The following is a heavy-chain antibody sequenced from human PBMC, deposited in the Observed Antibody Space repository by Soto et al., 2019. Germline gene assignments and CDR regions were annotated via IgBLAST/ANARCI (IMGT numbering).Heavy chain of an antibody. D-gene: IGHD1-26*01. CDR3: ARDYRGNGGSYGY. Sequence: QVQLQESGPGLVKPSETLSLTCTVSGGSITSYYWNWIRQSAGKGLEWIGRIYSSGITDYNPSLKSRVTMSVDTSKNQFSLKLSSVTAADTAVDYCARDYRGNGGSYGYWGQGTLVTVSS. J-gene: IGHJ4*02. CDR2: IYSSGIT. V-gene: IGHV4-4*07. CDR1: GGSITSYY.